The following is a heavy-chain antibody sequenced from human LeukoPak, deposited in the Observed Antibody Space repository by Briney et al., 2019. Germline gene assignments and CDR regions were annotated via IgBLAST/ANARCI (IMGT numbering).Heavy chain of an antibody. D-gene: IGHD3-10*02. CDR3: AELGITMIGGV. CDR2: ISYDGSDK. J-gene: IGHJ6*04. Sequence: GGSLRLSCAASGFTFSNYAMHWVRQAPGKGLEWVAVISYDGSDKYYADSVKGRFTISRDNAKNSLYLQMNSLRAEDTAVYYCAELGITMIGGVWGKGTTVTISS. V-gene: IGHV3-30*04. CDR1: GFTFSNYA.